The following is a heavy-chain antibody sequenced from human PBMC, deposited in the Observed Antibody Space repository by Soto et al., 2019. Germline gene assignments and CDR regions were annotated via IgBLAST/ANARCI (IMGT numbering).Heavy chain of an antibody. J-gene: IGHJ6*02. CDR1: GYSISSNNW. CDR3: ARRKTNYYAMDV. CDR2: IFYDGST. Sequence: QVQLQESGPGLVKPSDTLSLTCAVSGYSISSNNWWGWIRQPPGKGLEWIGHIFYDGSTYYNPSRESRATLAVDTSKTQFSLKLSSVTAVDTAVYYCARRKTNYYAMDVWGQGTTVTVSS. V-gene: IGHV4-28*01.